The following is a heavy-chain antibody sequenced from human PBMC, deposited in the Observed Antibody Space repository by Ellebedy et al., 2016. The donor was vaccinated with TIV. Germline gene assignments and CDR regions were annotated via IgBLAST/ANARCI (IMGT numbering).Heavy chain of an antibody. CDR3: ARSTVINPEGDAYDI. D-gene: IGHD4-23*01. J-gene: IGHJ3*02. Sequence: GESLKISCAASGFTFSSFGMNWVRQASGKGLEWVSSIDSNSTYIYYADSVKGRFTISRDNAKNSLYLHMNSLRAEDTAVYYCARSTVINPEGDAYDIWGQGTKVTVSS. CDR1: GFTFSSFG. CDR2: IDSNSTYI. V-gene: IGHV3-21*06.